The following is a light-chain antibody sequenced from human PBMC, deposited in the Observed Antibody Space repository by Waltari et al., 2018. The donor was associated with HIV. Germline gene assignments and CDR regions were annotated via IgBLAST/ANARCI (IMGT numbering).Light chain of an antibody. V-gene: IGKV1-5*03. CDR3: QQYNTFG. J-gene: IGKJ3*01. CDR1: TGISTL. Sequence: DIQMTQSPSTLSASIGDRVTITCRASTGISTLLAWYQQKPGKAPKLLIYRASTLERGVPSRFSGSGSGTDFTLTISRLQPDDFATYYCQQYNTFGFGPGTKVDIK. CDR2: RAS.